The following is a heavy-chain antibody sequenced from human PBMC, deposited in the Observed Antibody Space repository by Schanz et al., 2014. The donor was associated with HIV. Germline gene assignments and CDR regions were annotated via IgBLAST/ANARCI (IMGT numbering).Heavy chain of an antibody. Sequence: QVQLVQSGAEVKNPGASVKVSCKASGYTFSSYDINWVRQATGQGLEWMGWMNPNSGHTGYAQKFQGRVTMTRNTSISTAYMELSSLTSEDTAVYYCARGRRDVSMIILYWFDPWGQGTLVTVSS. V-gene: IGHV1-8*01. CDR2: MNPNSGHT. J-gene: IGHJ5*02. D-gene: IGHD3-22*01. CDR1: GYTFSSYD. CDR3: ARGRRDVSMIILYWFDP.